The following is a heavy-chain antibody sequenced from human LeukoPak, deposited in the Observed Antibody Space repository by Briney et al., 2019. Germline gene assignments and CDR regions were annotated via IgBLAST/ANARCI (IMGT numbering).Heavy chain of an antibody. J-gene: IGHJ6*03. CDR3: ARGRVATVTSYYYYYMDA. Sequence: SETLSLTCTVSGGSISSYYWSWIRQPAGKGLEWIGRIYTSGSTNYNPSLKSRVTMSVDTSKNQFSLKLNSVTAADTAVYYCARGRVATVTSYYYYYMDAWGKGTTVTVSS. CDR1: GGSISSYY. V-gene: IGHV4-4*07. CDR2: IYTSGST. D-gene: IGHD1-1*01.